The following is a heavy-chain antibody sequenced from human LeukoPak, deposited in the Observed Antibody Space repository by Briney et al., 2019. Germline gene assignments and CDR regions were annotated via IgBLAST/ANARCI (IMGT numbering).Heavy chain of an antibody. J-gene: IGHJ5*02. V-gene: IGHV3-9*01. CDR3: ARERGSGSYHPFDP. CDR2: ISWNSGSI. CDR1: GFSFDDYG. D-gene: IGHD3-10*01. Sequence: GGSLRLSCAASGFSFDDYGMHWVRHAPGKGLEWVSGISWNSGSIGYADSVKGRFTISRDNAKNSLYLQMNSLRADDTAVYYCARERGSGSYHPFDPWGQGTLATVSS.